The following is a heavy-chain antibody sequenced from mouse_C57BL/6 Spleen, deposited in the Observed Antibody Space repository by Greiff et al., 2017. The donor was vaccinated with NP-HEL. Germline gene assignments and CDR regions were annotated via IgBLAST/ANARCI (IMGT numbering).Heavy chain of an antibody. D-gene: IGHD2-1*01. CDR3: ARLIYYGIQGYFDV. Sequence: QVTLKECGPGILQPSQTLSLTCSFSGFSLSTFGMGVGWIRQPSGKGLEWLAHIWWDDDKYYNPALKSRLTISKDTSKNQVFLKIANVDTADTATYYCARLIYYGIQGYFDVWGTGTTVTVSS. CDR2: IWWDDDK. V-gene: IGHV8-8*01. CDR1: GFSLSTFGMG. J-gene: IGHJ1*03.